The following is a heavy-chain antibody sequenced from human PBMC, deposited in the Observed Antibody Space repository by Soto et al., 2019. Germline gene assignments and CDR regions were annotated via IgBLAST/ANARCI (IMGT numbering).Heavy chain of an antibody. CDR1: GFALTSTAVG. CDR2: LYWDDDN. CDR3: VQTSGWTHRI. D-gene: IGHD3-9*01. V-gene: IGHV2-5*02. Sequence: QITLKESGPTLVKPTQTLTLSCTFSGFALTSTAVGVSWIRRPPGKALEWLALLYWDDDNRYSPSLKSRVTMTEDHSKNLVNIIMINMDPVDTATYYSVQTSGWTHRIWGQGTLVTVSS. J-gene: IGHJ4*02.